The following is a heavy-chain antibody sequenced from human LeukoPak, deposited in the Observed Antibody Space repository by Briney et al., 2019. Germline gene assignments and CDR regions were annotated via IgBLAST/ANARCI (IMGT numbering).Heavy chain of an antibody. D-gene: IGHD6-13*01. J-gene: IGHJ4*02. CDR1: GFTFSLYA. V-gene: IGHV3-23*01. Sequence: PGGSLRPSCAASGFTFSLYAMSWVRQAPGKGLEWVSTITGSGGSTYYADSVRGRFTISRDNSKNTLYLQMISLRAEDTAVYYCAKGGGSSWYYFDYWGQGTLVTVSS. CDR2: ITGSGGST. CDR3: AKGGGSSWYYFDY.